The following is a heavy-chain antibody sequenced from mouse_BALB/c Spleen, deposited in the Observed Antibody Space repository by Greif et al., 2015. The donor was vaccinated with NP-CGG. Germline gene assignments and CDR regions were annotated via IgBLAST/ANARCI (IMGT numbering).Heavy chain of an antibody. CDR1: GFSLTSYG. J-gene: IGHJ2*01. V-gene: IGHV2-9*02. CDR3: ARDSYYYGSSYADH. Sequence: VHLVKSGPGLVAPSQSLSITCTVSGFSLTSYGVHWVRQPPGKGLEWLGVIWAGGSTNYNSALMSRLSIGKDNSKSXVLLKMNSLQTDDTAMYYCARDSYYYGSSYADHWGQGTTLTVSS. CDR2: IWAGGST. D-gene: IGHD1-1*01.